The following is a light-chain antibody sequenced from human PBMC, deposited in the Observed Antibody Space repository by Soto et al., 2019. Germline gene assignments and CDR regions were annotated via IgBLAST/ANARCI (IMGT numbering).Light chain of an antibody. Sequence: EIVLTQSPGTLSLSPWERATLSCRASQSVSSSYLAWYQQKPGQAPRLLIYGASTRATGIPARFSGSGSGTEFTLTISNLQSEDFAVYYCQQYAKWPPQTFGQGTKVDIK. J-gene: IGKJ1*01. CDR2: GAS. V-gene: IGKV3-15*01. CDR3: QQYAKWPPQT. CDR1: QSVSSSY.